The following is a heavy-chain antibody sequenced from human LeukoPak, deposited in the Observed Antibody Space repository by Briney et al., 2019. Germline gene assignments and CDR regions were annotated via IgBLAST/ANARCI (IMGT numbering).Heavy chain of an antibody. V-gene: IGHV3-33*01. CDR1: GFTFSNFG. Sequence: TGGSLRLSCAASGFTFSNFGMHWVRQAPGKGLEWVAVTSFDENKKYYTDSVKGRFTISRENDKNSLFLQMNSLRAEDTAVYYCARDGGYSGYDADCWGQGTLVTVSS. CDR2: TSFDENKK. J-gene: IGHJ4*02. D-gene: IGHD5-12*01. CDR3: ARDGGYSGYDADC.